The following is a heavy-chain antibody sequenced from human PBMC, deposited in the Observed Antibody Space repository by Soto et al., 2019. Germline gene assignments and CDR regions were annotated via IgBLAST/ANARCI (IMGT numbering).Heavy chain of an antibody. CDR1: GGTFSTNA. J-gene: IGHJ3*01. D-gene: IGHD1-26*01. CDR2: IIPIFGTA. V-gene: IGHV1-69*13. CDR3: ARGSGSSASGGFDF. Sequence: SVKVSCKASGGTFSTNAITWVRQAPGQGLEWMGGIIPIFGTANYAQKFQGRVTITADESTSTAYMELSSLRSEDTAVYYCARGSGSSASGGFDFWGQGTMVTVS.